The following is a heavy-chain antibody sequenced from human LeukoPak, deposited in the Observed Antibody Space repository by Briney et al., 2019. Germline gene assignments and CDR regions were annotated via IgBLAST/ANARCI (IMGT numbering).Heavy chain of an antibody. J-gene: IGHJ4*02. D-gene: IGHD6-13*01. CDR1: GGSISSYY. CDR3: ARGVYIAAAQYGY. V-gene: IGHV4-59*01. Sequence: PSETLSLTCTVSGGSISSYYWSWIRQPPGKGLKWIGYIYYSGTTNYTPSLKSRVTISVDTSKNQFSLKLSSVTAADTAVYYCARGVYIAAAQYGYWGQGTLVTVSS. CDR2: IYYSGTT.